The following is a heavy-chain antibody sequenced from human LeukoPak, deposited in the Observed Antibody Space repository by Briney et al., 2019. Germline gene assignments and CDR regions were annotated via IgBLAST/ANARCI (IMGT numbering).Heavy chain of an antibody. CDR3: AAPYCSSTSCLEYFQH. Sequence: ASVKVSCKASGYTFTGYYMHWVRQAPGQGLEWMGWINPNSGGTNYAQKFQGRVTMTRDTSISTAYMELSRLRSDDTAVYYCAAPYCSSTSCLEYFQHRGQGTLVTVSS. CDR1: GYTFTGYY. D-gene: IGHD2-2*01. V-gene: IGHV1-2*02. J-gene: IGHJ1*01. CDR2: INPNSGGT.